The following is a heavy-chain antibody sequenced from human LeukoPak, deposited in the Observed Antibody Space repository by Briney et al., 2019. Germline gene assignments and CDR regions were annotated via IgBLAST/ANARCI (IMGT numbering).Heavy chain of an antibody. CDR3: ARGLDYYDSSGYLDY. J-gene: IGHJ4*02. D-gene: IGHD3-22*01. Sequence: SGGSLRLSCAASGFTFSSYAMHWVRQAPGKGLEYVSAISSNGGSTYYANSVRGRFTISRDNSKNTLYLQMGSLRAEDMAVYYCARGLDYYDSSGYLDYWGQGTLVTVSS. V-gene: IGHV3-64*01. CDR1: GFTFSSYA. CDR2: ISSNGGST.